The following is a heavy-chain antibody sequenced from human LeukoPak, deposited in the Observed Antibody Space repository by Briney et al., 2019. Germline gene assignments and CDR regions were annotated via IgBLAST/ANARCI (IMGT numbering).Heavy chain of an antibody. Sequence: SETLSLTCAVYGGSFSGYYWSWIRQPPGKGLEWIGEINHSGSTNYNPSLKSRVTISVDTSKNQFSLRLSSVTAADTAVYYCARGLDIDGYRENWGQGTLVAVSS. CDR1: GGSFSGYY. CDR3: ARGLDIDGYREN. V-gene: IGHV4-34*01. D-gene: IGHD5-24*01. J-gene: IGHJ4*02. CDR2: INHSGST.